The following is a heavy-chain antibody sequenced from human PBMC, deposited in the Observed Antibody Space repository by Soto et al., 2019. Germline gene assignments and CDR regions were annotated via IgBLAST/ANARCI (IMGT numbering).Heavy chain of an antibody. Sequence: SETLSLTCTVSGGSISSSSYYWGWMRQPPGKGLEWIGSIYYSGSTYYNPSLKSRVTISVDTSKNQFSLKLSSVTAADTAVYYCARQGCSSTSCYAGYYYYYMDVWGKGTTVTVSS. D-gene: IGHD2-2*01. V-gene: IGHV4-39*01. CDR2: IYYSGST. J-gene: IGHJ6*03. CDR1: GGSISSSSYY. CDR3: ARQGCSSTSCYAGYYYYYMDV.